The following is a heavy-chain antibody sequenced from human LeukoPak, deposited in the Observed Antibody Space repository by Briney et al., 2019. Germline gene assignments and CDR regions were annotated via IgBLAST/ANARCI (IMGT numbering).Heavy chain of an antibody. CDR3: ARERQNKDFWSGGDY. CDR2: IKQDGSEK. CDR1: GFTFSTYW. J-gene: IGHJ4*02. Sequence: GGSLRLSCAASGFTFSTYWMSWVRQAPGKGLEWVANIKQDGSEKYYVDSVKGRFTIPRDNAKNSLYLQMNTLRPEDTAVYYCARERQNKDFWSGGDYWGQGTLVTVSS. V-gene: IGHV3-7*01. D-gene: IGHD3-3*01.